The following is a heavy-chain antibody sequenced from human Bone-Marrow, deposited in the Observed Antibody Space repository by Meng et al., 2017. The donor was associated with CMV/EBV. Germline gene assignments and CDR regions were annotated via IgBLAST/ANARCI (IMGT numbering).Heavy chain of an antibody. Sequence: CEASGFTVSKNHTSWVRQAPGKGLDWVSVIYPDGTTYYADSVKGRFTISRDNSKNTLYLQMNSLRAEDTAVYYCASGSSSYYARFDSWGQGTLVTVSS. D-gene: IGHD3-10*01. J-gene: IGHJ4*02. V-gene: IGHV3-53*01. CDR3: ASGSSSYYARFDS. CDR1: GFTVSKNH. CDR2: IYPDGTT.